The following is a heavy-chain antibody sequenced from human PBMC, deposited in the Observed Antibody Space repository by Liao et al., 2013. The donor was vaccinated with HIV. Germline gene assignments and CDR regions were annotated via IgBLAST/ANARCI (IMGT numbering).Heavy chain of an antibody. CDR1: GGSISSGSYY. CDR3: ARITVDEGLSYNYYMAV. D-gene: IGHD3-16*01. Sequence: QVQLQESGPGLVKPSQTLSLTCTVSGGSISSGSYYWSWIRQPAGQGLEWIGRIYTSGSTNYNPSLKSRVTISVDTSKNQYSLKLSSVTAADTAVYYCARITVDEGLSYNYYMAVWGKGTTVTVSS. CDR2: IYTSGST. V-gene: IGHV4-61*02. J-gene: IGHJ6*03.